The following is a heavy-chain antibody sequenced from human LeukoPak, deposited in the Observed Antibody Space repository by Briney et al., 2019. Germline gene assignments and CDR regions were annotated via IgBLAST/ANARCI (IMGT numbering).Heavy chain of an antibody. V-gene: IGHV3-30-3*01. D-gene: IGHD3-22*01. Sequence: GRSLGLSCAASGFTFSSYAMHWVRQAPGKGLEWVAVISYDGSNKYYADSVKGRFTISRDNSKNTLYLQMNSLRAEDTAVYYCARDLHSSGYFDAFDIWGQGTMVTVSS. CDR3: ARDLHSSGYFDAFDI. J-gene: IGHJ3*02. CDR2: ISYDGSNK. CDR1: GFTFSSYA.